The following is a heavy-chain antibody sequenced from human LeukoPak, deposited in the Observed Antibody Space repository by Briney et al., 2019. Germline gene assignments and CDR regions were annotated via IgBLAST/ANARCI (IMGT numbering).Heavy chain of an antibody. V-gene: IGHV4-59*01. CDR2: IYYSGST. CDR1: GGSISSYY. J-gene: IGHJ5*02. CDR3: ARDAADYYDSSGYYRRFDP. D-gene: IGHD3-22*01. Sequence: SETLSLTCTVSGGSISSYYWSWIRQPPGKGLEWIGYIYYSGSTNYNPSLKSRVTISVDTSKNQFSLKLSSVTAADTAVYYCARDAADYYDSSGYYRRFDPWGQGTLVTVSS.